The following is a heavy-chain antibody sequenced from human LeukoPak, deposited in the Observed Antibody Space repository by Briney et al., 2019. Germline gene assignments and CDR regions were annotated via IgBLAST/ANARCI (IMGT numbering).Heavy chain of an antibody. J-gene: IGHJ4*02. CDR1: GFTFSHYA. CDR2: TSNNGGST. V-gene: IGHV3-23*01. CDR3: AKTSGGNY. Sequence: GGSLRLSCAASGFTFSHYAMSWLRQAPGKGLEWVSGTSNNGGSTYYADSVKGRFTISRDNSKNTLYLQMNSLKVEDTAVYYCAKTSGGNYWGQGTLITVSS. D-gene: IGHD4-23*01.